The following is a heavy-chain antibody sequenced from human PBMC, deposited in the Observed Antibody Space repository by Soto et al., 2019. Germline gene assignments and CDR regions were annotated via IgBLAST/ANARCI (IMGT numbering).Heavy chain of an antibody. CDR2: ISGSGGST. V-gene: IGHV3-23*01. CDR3: AKGPGTAAAGPYNWFDP. CDR1: GFTFSSYA. J-gene: IGHJ5*02. Sequence: EVQLLESGGGLVQPGGSLRLSCAASGFTFSSYAMTWVRQPPGKGLEWVSTISGSGGSTYYADSVKGRFTISRDNSKNTLFLQMNSLRAEDTAVYYCAKGPGTAAAGPYNWFDPWGQGTLVTVSS. D-gene: IGHD6-13*01.